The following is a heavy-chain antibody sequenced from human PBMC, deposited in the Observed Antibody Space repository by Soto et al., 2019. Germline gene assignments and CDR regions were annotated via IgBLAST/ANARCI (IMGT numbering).Heavy chain of an antibody. CDR1: GGSFSRTNW. Sequence: QVQLQESGPGLVKPSGTVSLTCAVSGGSFSRTNWWSWVRQPPGKGLEWIGEIFHSGNTNYNPSLKRRVPISVDKSKNQFSLNLSSVTAADTAVYYCARNMVRGVTFDFWGQGALVIVSS. D-gene: IGHD3-10*01. CDR3: ARNMVRGVTFDF. CDR2: IFHSGNT. J-gene: IGHJ4*02. V-gene: IGHV4-4*02.